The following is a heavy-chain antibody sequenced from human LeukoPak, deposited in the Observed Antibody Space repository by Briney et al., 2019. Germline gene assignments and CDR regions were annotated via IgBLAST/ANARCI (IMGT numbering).Heavy chain of an antibody. CDR1: GFTFSSYG. D-gene: IGHD6-19*01. Sequence: GGSLRLSCAASGFTFSSYGMHWVRQAPGKGLEWVAVIWYGGSNKYYADSVKGRFTISRDNSKNTLYLQMNSLRAEDTAVYYCARITDSSGWFFQTDIDYWGQGTLVTVSS. CDR2: IWYGGSNK. J-gene: IGHJ4*02. V-gene: IGHV3-33*01. CDR3: ARITDSSGWFFQTDIDY.